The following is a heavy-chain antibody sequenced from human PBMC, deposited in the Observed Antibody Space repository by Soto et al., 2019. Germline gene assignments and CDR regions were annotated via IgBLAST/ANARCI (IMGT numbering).Heavy chain of an antibody. CDR3: ARLPRDCNKTSCYYADH. V-gene: IGHV5-51*01. CDR2: MYPGDSDT. CDR1: GYDFNTNL. Sequence: XESLKISWRGSGYDFNTNLFVWVRQLPGRGLDWVGIMYPGDSDTRYNPSLQGHVTLSVDVTVSTAFLQWRSLETSDTGMYFCARLPRDCNKTSCYYADHWGQGTQVTVSS. D-gene: IGHD3-3*01. J-gene: IGHJ4*02.